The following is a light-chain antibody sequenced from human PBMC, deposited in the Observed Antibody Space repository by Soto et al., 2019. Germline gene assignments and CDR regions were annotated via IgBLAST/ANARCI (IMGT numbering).Light chain of an antibody. V-gene: IGKV1-39*02. CDR3: QQYDNYPHT. CDR2: AAS. CDR1: QSINDY. Sequence: QLTQSPSFLSASVGDRVTITCRASQSINDYLNWYQQQAGKAPKLLIYAASTLFSGVPSRFSGGGSGTDFTLTIDGLQPEDFATYYCQQYDNYPHTFGQGTKLEIK. J-gene: IGKJ2*01.